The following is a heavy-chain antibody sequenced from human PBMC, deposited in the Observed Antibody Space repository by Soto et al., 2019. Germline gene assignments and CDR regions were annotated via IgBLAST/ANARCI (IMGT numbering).Heavy chain of an antibody. CDR1: GASVGSGGYY. D-gene: IGHD3-9*01. CDR2: IKYSGTT. J-gene: IGHJ5*02. Sequence: QVQLQESGPGLVKASQTLSLTCTVSGASVGSGGYYWSWIRQVPGKGLEWIGYIKYSGTTHYSPSLKSRVNIAFDKSKNQVFLNLSFVTGADTAVYFCARDVRDTGYSYWFDPWGQGILVIVST. V-gene: IGHV4-31*03. CDR3: ARDVRDTGYSYWFDP.